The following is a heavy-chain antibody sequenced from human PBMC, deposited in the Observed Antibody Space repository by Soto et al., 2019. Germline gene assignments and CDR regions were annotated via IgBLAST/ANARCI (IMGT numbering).Heavy chain of an antibody. CDR3: ARSGYFVY. D-gene: IGHD2-8*02. CDR1: GVTFSTYS. J-gene: IGHJ4*02. V-gene: IGHV3-48*01. CDR2: ISSTGNTI. Sequence: EVQVVESGGGLVQPGGSLRLSCAASGVTFSTYSMNWVRQAPGKGLEWVSYISSTGNTIYYPDSVKGRFTISRDTAKKSLYLEMNSLRAQDTAVYYCARSGYFVYWGQGTQVTVSS.